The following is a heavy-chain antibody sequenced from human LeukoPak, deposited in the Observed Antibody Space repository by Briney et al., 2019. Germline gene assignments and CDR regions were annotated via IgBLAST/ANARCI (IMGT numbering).Heavy chain of an antibody. V-gene: IGHV3-53*01. CDR2: FYRGETT. D-gene: IGHD2-15*01. Sequence: GGSLRLSCAASGFTVSSSYTYWVRQAPGKGLEWVSFFYRGETTYYAESVRGRFTISRDISKNTLYLLMNSLIPEDTAVYYCAREVVSIPSYFESWGQGTRVTVSS. CDR1: GFTVSSSY. CDR3: AREVVSIPSYFES. J-gene: IGHJ4*02.